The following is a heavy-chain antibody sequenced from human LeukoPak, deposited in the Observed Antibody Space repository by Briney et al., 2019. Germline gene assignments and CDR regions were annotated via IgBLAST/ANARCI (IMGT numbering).Heavy chain of an antibody. J-gene: IGHJ6*02. Sequence: PGGSLRLSCAASGFTFSSYEMNWVRQAPGKGLEWVSYISSSGSTIYYADSVKGRFTISRDNAKNSLYLQMNSLRAEDTAVYYCTGNRLPLEWLSYYYYYGMDVWGQGTTVTVSS. V-gene: IGHV3-48*03. CDR1: GFTFSSYE. CDR2: ISSSGSTI. CDR3: TGNRLPLEWLSYYYYYGMDV. D-gene: IGHD3-3*01.